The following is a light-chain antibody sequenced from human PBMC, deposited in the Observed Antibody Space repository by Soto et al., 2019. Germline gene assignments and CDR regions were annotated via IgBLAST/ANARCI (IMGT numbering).Light chain of an antibody. CDR3: QQFHNWPLS. Sequence: EIVMTQFPATLSVSPGERATLSCRASQSISSNLAWYQQKPGQAPRLLIDDASTRAAGIPARFNGGGSGTEFTLTISSLQSEDFALYYCQQFHNWPLSFGGGTKVEIK. CDR2: DAS. J-gene: IGKJ4*01. CDR1: QSISSN. V-gene: IGKV3-15*01.